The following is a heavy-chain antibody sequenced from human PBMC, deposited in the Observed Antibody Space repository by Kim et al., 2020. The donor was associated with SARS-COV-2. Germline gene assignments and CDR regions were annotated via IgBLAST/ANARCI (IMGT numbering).Heavy chain of an antibody. V-gene: IGHV3-11*06. D-gene: IGHD4-17*01. Sequence: GGSLRLSCAASGFTFSDYYMSWIRQAPGKGLEWVSYISSSSSYTNYADSVKGRFTISRDNAKNSLYLQMNSLRAEDTAVYYCARDLHGDYAHNPYYYYYGMDVWGQGTTVTVSS. CDR2: ISSSSSYT. J-gene: IGHJ6*02. CDR3: ARDLHGDYAHNPYYYYYGMDV. CDR1: GFTFSDYY.